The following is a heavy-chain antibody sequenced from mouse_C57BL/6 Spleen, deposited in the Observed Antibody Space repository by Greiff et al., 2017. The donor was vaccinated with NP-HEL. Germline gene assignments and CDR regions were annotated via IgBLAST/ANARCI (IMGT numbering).Heavy chain of an antibody. CDR3: ARRYTNNGGYFDV. Sequence: VQLQQSGAELVKPGASVKMSCKASGYTFTTYPIEWMKQNHGKSLEWIGNFHPYNDDTKYNEKFKGKATLTVEKSSSTVYLELSRLTSDYSAVYYCARRYTNNGGYFDVWGTGTTVTVSS. D-gene: IGHD2-14*01. CDR2: FHPYNDDT. CDR1: GYTFTTYP. J-gene: IGHJ1*03. V-gene: IGHV1-47*01.